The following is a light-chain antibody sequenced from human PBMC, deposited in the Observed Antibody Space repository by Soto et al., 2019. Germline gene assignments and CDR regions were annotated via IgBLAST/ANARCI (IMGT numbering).Light chain of an antibody. J-gene: IGLJ2*01. Sequence: QSALTQPASVSGSPGQSITISCTGTSSDVGFYNYVSWYQQHPGKAPKLMIYEVSNRPSGVSSRFSGSKSGNTASLTISGLQADDEAHFFCSSYTSSNTVVFGGGTQLTVL. V-gene: IGLV2-14*01. CDR1: SSDVGFYNY. CDR3: SSYTSSNTVV. CDR2: EVS.